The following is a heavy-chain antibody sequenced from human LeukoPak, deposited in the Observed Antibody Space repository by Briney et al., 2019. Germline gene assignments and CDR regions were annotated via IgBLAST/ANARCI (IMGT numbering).Heavy chain of an antibody. J-gene: IGHJ6*02. Sequence: GGSLRLSCAASGFTFSSYSMNWVRQAPGKGLEWVSYISSSSSTIYYADSVKGRFTISRDNAKNSLYLQMNSLRAEDTAVYYCARWCSGGSCYSANWYYYGMDVWGQGTTVTVSS. CDR1: GFTFSSYS. CDR2: ISSSSSTI. V-gene: IGHV3-48*01. D-gene: IGHD2-15*01. CDR3: ARWCSGGSCYSANWYYYGMDV.